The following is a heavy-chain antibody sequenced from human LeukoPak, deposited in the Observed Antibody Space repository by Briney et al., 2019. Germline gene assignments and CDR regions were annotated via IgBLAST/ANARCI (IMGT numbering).Heavy chain of an antibody. V-gene: IGHV4-4*07. CDR1: GGSISSYY. CDR2: VYTSGTT. Sequence: PSETLSLTCTVSGGSISSYYWSWIRQPAGKALEWIGRVYTSGTTNYNPSLESRVTMSVDTSKNHFSLKLSSVTAADTALYYCAREASKYSRSSFDYWGQGTLVTVSS. J-gene: IGHJ4*02. D-gene: IGHD6-6*01. CDR3: AREASKYSRSSFDY.